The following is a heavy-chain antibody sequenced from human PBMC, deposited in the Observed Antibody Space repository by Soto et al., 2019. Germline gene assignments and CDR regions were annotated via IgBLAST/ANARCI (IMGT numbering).Heavy chain of an antibody. J-gene: IGHJ4*02. D-gene: IGHD1-1*01. Sequence: SVKVSFKTAGYTFTDYYMHWVRHAPGQGLEWMGWINPNSGGPISAQKFQGRVTMTRDTSISTAYLELSRLRSDDTSVYYCARGGTTSLDYWGQGTQVTVYS. CDR2: INPNSGGP. V-gene: IGHV1-2*02. CDR3: ARGGTTSLDY. CDR1: GYTFTDYY.